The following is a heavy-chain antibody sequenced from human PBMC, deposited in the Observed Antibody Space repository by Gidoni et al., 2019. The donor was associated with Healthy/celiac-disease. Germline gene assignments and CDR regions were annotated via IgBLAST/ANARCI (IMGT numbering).Heavy chain of an antibody. CDR3: AACYYDSSGFLHAFDI. J-gene: IGHJ3*02. D-gene: IGHD3-22*01. CDR1: GFTFRSYS. CDR2: ISSSSSTI. V-gene: IGHV3-48*04. Sequence: EVQLVESGGGLVQPGGSLRLSCAASGFTFRSYSMNWVRQAPGKGLEWVSYISSSSSTIYDADSVKGRFTISRDNAKNSLYLQMNSLRAEDTAVYYCAACYYDSSGFLHAFDIWGQGTMVTVSS.